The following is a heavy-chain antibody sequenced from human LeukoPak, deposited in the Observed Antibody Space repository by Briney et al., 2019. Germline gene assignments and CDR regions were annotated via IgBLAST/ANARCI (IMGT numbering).Heavy chain of an antibody. V-gene: IGHV4-34*01. D-gene: IGHD3-16*01. CDR3: ERGDYDRDI. CDR1: GGSFSGYY. Sequence: SETLSLTCAVYGGSFSGYYWSWVRQPPGKGLEWIGEIKHSGSTDYNQSLKSRVTISIDTSNNPFSLKLSSVTAADTAVYYCERGDYDRDIWGQGTMVTVSS. J-gene: IGHJ3*02. CDR2: IKHSGST.